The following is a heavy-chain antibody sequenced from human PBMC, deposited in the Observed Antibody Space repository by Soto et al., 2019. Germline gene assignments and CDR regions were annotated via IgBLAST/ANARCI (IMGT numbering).Heavy chain of an antibody. V-gene: IGHV4-59*01. CDR2: IYYSGST. Sequence: SETLSLTCTVSGGSISSYYWSWIRQPPGKGLEWIGYIYYSGSTNYNPSLKSRVTISVDTSKNQFSLKLSSVTAADTAVYYCAREIGFLEWLPAPYNWFDPWGQGTLVTVSS. D-gene: IGHD3-3*02. J-gene: IGHJ5*02. CDR3: AREIGFLEWLPAPYNWFDP. CDR1: GGSISSYY.